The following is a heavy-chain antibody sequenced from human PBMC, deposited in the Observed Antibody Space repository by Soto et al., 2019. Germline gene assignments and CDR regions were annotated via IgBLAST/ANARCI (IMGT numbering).Heavy chain of an antibody. CDR3: AKDVRDGYNSGY. J-gene: IGHJ4*02. CDR1: GFTFSSYG. D-gene: IGHD5-12*01. CDR2: ISYDGSNK. V-gene: IGHV3-30*18. Sequence: PGGSLRLSCAASGFTFSSYGMHWVRQAPGKGLEWVAVISYDGSNKYYADSVKGRFTISRDNSKNTLYLQMNSLRAEDTAVYYCAKDVRDGYNSGYWGQGTLVTVSS.